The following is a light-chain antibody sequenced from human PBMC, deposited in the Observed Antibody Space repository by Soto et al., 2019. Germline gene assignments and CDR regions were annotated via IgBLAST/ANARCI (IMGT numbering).Light chain of an antibody. CDR2: GAS. V-gene: IGKV3-15*01. J-gene: IGKJ1*01. CDR3: QQYNNWPT. Sequence: EIVMTQSPATLSVSPVERATLSCRASQSVSSNLAWYQQKPGQAPRLLIYGASTRATGIPVRFSGSGSGTEFSLTISSLQYEDFAVYYCQQYNNWPTFGQGTKV. CDR1: QSVSSN.